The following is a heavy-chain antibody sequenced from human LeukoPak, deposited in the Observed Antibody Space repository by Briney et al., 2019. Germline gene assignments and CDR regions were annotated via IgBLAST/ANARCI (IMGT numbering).Heavy chain of an antibody. CDR1: GDTFTGYY. D-gene: IGHD3-22*01. CDR3: ARDRADYYDSSGYCV. V-gene: IGHV1-2*02. J-gene: IGHJ4*02. CDR2: INPNSGGT. Sequence: ASVKVSCKASGDTFTGYYMHWVRQAPGQGLEWMGWINPNSGGTNYAQKFQGRVTMTRDTSISTAYMELSRLRSDDTAVYYCARDRADYYDSSGYCVWGQGTLVTVSS.